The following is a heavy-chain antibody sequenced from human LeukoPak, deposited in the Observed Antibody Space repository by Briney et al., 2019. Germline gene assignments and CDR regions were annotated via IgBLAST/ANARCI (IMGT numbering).Heavy chain of an antibody. D-gene: IGHD4-17*01. V-gene: IGHV4-4*07. Sequence: PSETLSLTCTVSGASISSFYWSWIRQPAGKGLEWLGRIYTSGSTNYNPSLKSRVPMSVDTSKNQFSLKLSSVTAADTAVYYCARDPGGFLRFDYWGQGTLVTVSS. J-gene: IGHJ4*02. CDR3: ARDPGGFLRFDY. CDR2: IYTSGST. CDR1: GASISSFY.